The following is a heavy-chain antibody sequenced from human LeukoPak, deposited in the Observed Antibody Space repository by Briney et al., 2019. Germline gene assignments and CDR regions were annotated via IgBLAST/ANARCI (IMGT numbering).Heavy chain of an antibody. CDR1: GGSFSGYY. CDR2: INHSGST. J-gene: IGHJ5*02. D-gene: IGHD5-24*01. Sequence: PSETLSLTCAVYGGSFSGYYWSWIRQPPGKGLEWIGEINHSGSTNYNPSLKSRVTISVDTSKNQFSLKLSSVTAADTAVYYCARASRDGYKKGFDPWGQGTLVTVSS. V-gene: IGHV4-34*01. CDR3: ARASRDGYKKGFDP.